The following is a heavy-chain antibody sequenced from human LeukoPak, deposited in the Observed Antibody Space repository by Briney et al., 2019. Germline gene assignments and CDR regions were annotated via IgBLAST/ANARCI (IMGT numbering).Heavy chain of an antibody. D-gene: IGHD3-22*01. CDR3: ARHYDSSGYYSTRAFDI. J-gene: IGHJ3*02. CDR1: GGSISSYY. Sequence: PSETLSLTCTVSGGSISSYYWSWIRQPPGKGLEWIEYIYYSGSTNYNPSLKSRVTILVDTSKNQFSLKLSSVTAADTAVYYCARHYDSSGYYSTRAFDIWGQGAMVTVSS. V-gene: IGHV4-59*08. CDR2: IYYSGST.